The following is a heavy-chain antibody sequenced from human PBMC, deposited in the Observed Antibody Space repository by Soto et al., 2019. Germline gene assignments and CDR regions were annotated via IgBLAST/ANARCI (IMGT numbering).Heavy chain of an antibody. Sequence: EVQLLESGGGLVQPGGSLRLSCAASGFTFSDYVMCWVRQAPGKGPEWVSAISSNGGRTSYTDSVKGRFTISRDNSKNTLYLQMSSLRVADTAIYYCAKVPRIASVGPTLDYWGQGTLVSVSS. V-gene: IGHV3-23*01. CDR3: AKVPRIASVGPTLDY. CDR1: GFTFSDYV. J-gene: IGHJ4*02. CDR2: ISSNGGRT. D-gene: IGHD6-13*01.